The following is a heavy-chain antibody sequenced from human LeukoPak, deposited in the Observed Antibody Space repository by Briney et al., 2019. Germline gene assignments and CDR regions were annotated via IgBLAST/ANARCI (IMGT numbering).Heavy chain of an antibody. J-gene: IGHJ4*02. CDR3: ARGDGYSFDY. CDR2: IYHSGSA. Sequence: ASQTLSLTCAVSGGSISSGGYSWSWIRQPPGKGLEWIGYIYHSGSAYYNPSLGSRVTISIDRSKNQFSLKLTSVTAADTAVYYCARGDGYSFDYWGQGTLVTVSS. CDR1: GGSISSGGYS. V-gene: IGHV4-30-2*01. D-gene: IGHD2-21*02.